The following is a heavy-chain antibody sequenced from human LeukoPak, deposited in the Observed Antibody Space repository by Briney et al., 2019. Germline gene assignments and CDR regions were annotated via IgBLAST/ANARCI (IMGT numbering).Heavy chain of an antibody. CDR2: ISAYSGNT. CDR1: GYTFTSYG. CDR3: ARVGGNEASGWYGAFDI. V-gene: IGHV1-18*01. J-gene: IGHJ3*02. D-gene: IGHD6-19*01. Sequence: GASVKVSCKASGYTFTSYGISWVRQAPGQGLEWMGWISAYSGNTNYAQKLQGRVTMTTDTSTSTAYMELRSLRSDDTAVYYCARVGGNEASGWYGAFDIWGQGTMVTVSS.